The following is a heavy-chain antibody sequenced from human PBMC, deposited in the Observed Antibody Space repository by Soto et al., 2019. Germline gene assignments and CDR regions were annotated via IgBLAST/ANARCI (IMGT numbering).Heavy chain of an antibody. CDR1: GYTFTGYY. V-gene: IGHV1-2*04. CDR2: INPNSGGT. CDR3: ARGGVRGVITRTRDYYGMDV. Sequence: GASVKVSCKASGYTFTGYYMHWVRQAPGQGLEWMGWINPNSGGTNYAQKFQGWVTMTRDTSISTAYMELSRLRSDDTAVYYCARGGVRGVITRTRDYYGMDVWGQGTTVTVSS. D-gene: IGHD3-10*01. J-gene: IGHJ6*02.